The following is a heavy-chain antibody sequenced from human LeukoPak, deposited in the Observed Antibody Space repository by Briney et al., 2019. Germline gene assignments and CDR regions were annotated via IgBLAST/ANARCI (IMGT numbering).Heavy chain of an antibody. D-gene: IGHD4-23*01. CDR3: AKEEYGGNSRWLDP. CDR2: MSNDGING. Sequence: GGSLRLSCAASGSTFSSYDMHWVRQAPGKGLEWVAVMSNDGINGNYADSVKGRFTVSRDISKSILYLQMNGLRGDDTAVYYCAKEEYGGNSRWLDPWGQGTLVTVSS. J-gene: IGHJ5*02. V-gene: IGHV3-30*18. CDR1: GSTFSSYD.